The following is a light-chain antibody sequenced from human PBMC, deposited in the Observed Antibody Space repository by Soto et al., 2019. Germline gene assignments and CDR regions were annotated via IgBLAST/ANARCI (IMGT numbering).Light chain of an antibody. Sequence: EIVMTQSPPSLTVTPGEPASISCTSSQRLLHSNGNIFLDWYLQKPGQSPQLLIYWGSNRASGVSDRVSGSETGTDFTLKISRVEAEDVGVYYCMQALQTPYTFGQGTKVDIK. J-gene: IGKJ2*01. CDR3: MQALQTPYT. CDR1: QRLLHSNGNIF. V-gene: IGKV2-28*01. CDR2: WGS.